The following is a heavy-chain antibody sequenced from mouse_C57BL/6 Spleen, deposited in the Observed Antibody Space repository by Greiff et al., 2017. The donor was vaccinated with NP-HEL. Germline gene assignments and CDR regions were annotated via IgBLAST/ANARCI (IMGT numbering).Heavy chain of an antibody. J-gene: IGHJ2*01. CDR2: INPSNGGT. Sequence: QVHVKQSGTELVKPGASVKLSCKASGYTFTSYWMHWVKQRPGQGLEWIGNINPSNGGTNYNEKFKSKATLTVDKSSSTAYMQLSSLTSEDSAVYYCARGRWLLTFDYWGQGTTLTVSS. CDR1: GYTFTSYW. CDR3: ARGRWLLTFDY. V-gene: IGHV1-53*01. D-gene: IGHD2-3*01.